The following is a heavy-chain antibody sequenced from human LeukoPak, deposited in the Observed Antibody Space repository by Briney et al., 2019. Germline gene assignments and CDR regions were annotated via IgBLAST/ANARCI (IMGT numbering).Heavy chain of an antibody. CDR3: AKLYSSSWYYFDY. J-gene: IGHJ4*02. CDR2: ISGSGGST. Sequence: GGSLRLSCAASGFTVSSNYMSWVRQAPGKGLEWVSAISGSGGSTYYADSVKGRFTISRDNSKNTLYLQMNSLRAEDTAVYYCAKLYSSSWYYFDYWGQGTLVTVSS. D-gene: IGHD6-13*01. V-gene: IGHV3-23*01. CDR1: GFTVSSNY.